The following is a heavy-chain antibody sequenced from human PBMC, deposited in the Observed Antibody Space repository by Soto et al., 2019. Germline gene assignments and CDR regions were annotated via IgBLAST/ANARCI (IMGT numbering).Heavy chain of an antibody. CDR1: GYTFTSYD. Sequence: ASVKVSCKASGYTFTSYDINWVRQATGQGLEWMGWMNPNSGNTGYAQEFQGRVTMTRNTSISTAYMELSSLRSEDTAVYYCARVPYSSSWAAFDYWGQGTLVTVSS. V-gene: IGHV1-8*01. D-gene: IGHD6-13*01. CDR2: MNPNSGNT. CDR3: ARVPYSSSWAAFDY. J-gene: IGHJ4*02.